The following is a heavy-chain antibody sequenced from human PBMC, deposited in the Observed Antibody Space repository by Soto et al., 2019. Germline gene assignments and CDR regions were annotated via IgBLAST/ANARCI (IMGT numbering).Heavy chain of an antibody. D-gene: IGHD3-3*01. Sequence: QVPLVESGGGLVKPGGSLRLSCAASGFTFSDYYMSWIRQAPGKGLEWVSYISSSGSTIYYADSVKGRFTISRDNAKISLYLQMNSLRAEDTAVYYCAGVERGITIFGVVIPPFDYWGQGTLVTVSS. V-gene: IGHV3-11*01. J-gene: IGHJ4*02. CDR3: AGVERGITIFGVVIPPFDY. CDR1: GFTFSDYY. CDR2: ISSSGSTI.